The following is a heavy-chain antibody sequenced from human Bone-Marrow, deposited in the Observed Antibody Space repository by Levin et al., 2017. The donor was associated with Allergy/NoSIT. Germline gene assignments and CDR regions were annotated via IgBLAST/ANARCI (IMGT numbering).Heavy chain of an antibody. J-gene: IGHJ5*02. CDR2: VTSSGNS. Sequence: GGSLRLSCAASGFTFNNFVMNWVRQAPGKGPEWVSGVTSSGNSFYAASVKGRFTICRDNSKNTLSLQMNSLRADDTAVYYCARIFVAGSGDSWFDRWGQGTLVTVSS. V-gene: IGHV3-23*01. CDR3: ARIFVAGSGDSWFDR. CDR1: GFTFNNFV. D-gene: IGHD3-3*01.